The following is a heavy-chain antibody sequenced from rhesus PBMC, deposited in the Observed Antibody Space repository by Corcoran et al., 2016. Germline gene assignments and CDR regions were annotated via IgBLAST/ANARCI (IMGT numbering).Heavy chain of an antibody. V-gene: IGHV4-80*01. D-gene: IGHD4-4*01. J-gene: IGHJ4*01. CDR3: ARSGYGSGGVY. Sequence: QVQLQESGPGLVKPSETLSLTCAVSGASISSYWWSWIRQPPGKGLEWIGEIFGNSGTSYYNPSLKSRVIISKDASQNQFSLKLSSVTAADTAVYYCARSGYGSGGVYWGQGILVTVSS. CDR2: IFGNSGTS. CDR1: GASISSYW.